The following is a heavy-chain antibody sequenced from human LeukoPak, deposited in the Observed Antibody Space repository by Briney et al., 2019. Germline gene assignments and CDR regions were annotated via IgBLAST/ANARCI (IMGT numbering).Heavy chain of an antibody. J-gene: IGHJ3*02. CDR2: IYHGGST. Sequence: PSQTLSLTCAVSGGSISSGGYSWSWIRRPPGKGLGGIGYIYHGGSTYYNPSLKSRVTISVDRSKNQFSLKLSSVTAADTAVYYCARAQGAPADAFDIWGQGTMVTVSS. CDR3: ARAQGAPADAFDI. V-gene: IGHV4-30-2*01. CDR1: GGSISSGGYS.